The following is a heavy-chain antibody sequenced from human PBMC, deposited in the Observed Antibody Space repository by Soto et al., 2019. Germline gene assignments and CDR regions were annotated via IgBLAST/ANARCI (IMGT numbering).Heavy chain of an antibody. Sequence: LKISCQASGYNFTTYWISWLRQMPGKGLEWMGGSDPTDSYTTYSPSFQGHVSISTDKSISTAYLQWTSLKASDTAIYYCARTHTSTIYNWFDPWGQGTRVTVSS. D-gene: IGHD3-3*01. CDR3: ARTHTSTIYNWFDP. CDR2: SDPTDSYT. CDR1: GYNFTTYW. J-gene: IGHJ5*02. V-gene: IGHV5-10-1*01.